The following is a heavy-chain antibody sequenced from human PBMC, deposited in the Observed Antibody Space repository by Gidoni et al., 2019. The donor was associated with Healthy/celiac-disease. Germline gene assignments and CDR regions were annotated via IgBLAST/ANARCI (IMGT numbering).Heavy chain of an antibody. J-gene: IGHJ2*01. CDR1: GYTFTGSY. CDR3: ARVPPGSEQQLPRGSWYFDL. CDR2: INPNSGGT. V-gene: IGHV1-2*02. D-gene: IGHD6-13*01. Sequence: QVQLVQPGAEVKKPGASVKVSCEASGYTFTGSYMQRVRQAPGQGLEWMGWINPNSGGTNYAQKCQGRVTMTRDTSISTAYMELSRLRSDDTAVYYCARVPPGSEQQLPRGSWYFDLWGRGPLVTVSS.